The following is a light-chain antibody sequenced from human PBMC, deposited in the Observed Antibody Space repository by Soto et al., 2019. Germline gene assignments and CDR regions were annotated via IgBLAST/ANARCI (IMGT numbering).Light chain of an antibody. CDR1: QSVSSN. CDR3: QQYGSSPRT. CDR2: GAS. J-gene: IGKJ1*01. Sequence: EIVMTQSPVTLSVSPGERVTLSCRASQSVSSNLAWYQQKPGQAPRLLSYGASSRATGIPDRFSGSGSGTDFTLTISRLEPEDFAVYYCQQYGSSPRTFGQGTKVDIK. V-gene: IGKV3-20*01.